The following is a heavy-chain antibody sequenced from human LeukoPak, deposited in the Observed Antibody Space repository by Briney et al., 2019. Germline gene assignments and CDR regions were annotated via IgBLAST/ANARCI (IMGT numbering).Heavy chain of an antibody. V-gene: IGHV3-21*01. CDR2: ISGSGAYI. D-gene: IGHD5-24*01. CDR1: GFTFSSYS. CDR3: ARAPGMATIHLNWFDP. J-gene: IGHJ5*02. Sequence: GGSLRLSCAASGFTFSSYSMNWVRQAPGKGLEWVSSISGSGAYIYYADSVKGRFTISRDNVKNSLYLQMNSLRAEDTAVYYCARAPGMATIHLNWFDPWGQGTLVTVSS.